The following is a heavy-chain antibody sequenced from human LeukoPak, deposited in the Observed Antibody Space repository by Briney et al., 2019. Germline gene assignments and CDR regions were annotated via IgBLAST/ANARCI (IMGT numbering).Heavy chain of an antibody. J-gene: IGHJ4*02. Sequence: SETLSLTCIVSGGSISSYYWSWIRQPPGKGLEWIGYIYYSGSTNYNPSLKSRVTISVDTSKNQFSLKLSSVTAADTAVYYCARVTVTTALDYWGQGTLVTVSS. V-gene: IGHV4-59*01. CDR2: IYYSGST. D-gene: IGHD4-17*01. CDR1: GGSISSYY. CDR3: ARVTVTTALDY.